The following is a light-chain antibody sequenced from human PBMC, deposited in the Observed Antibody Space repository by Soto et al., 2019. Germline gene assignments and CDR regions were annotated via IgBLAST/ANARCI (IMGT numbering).Light chain of an antibody. CDR3: QQYGSSPLLT. CDR2: GAS. CDR1: QSVSSSY. Sequence: EIVLTQSPGTLSLSPGERATLSCRASQSVSSSYLAWYQQKLGQAPRLLIYGASSRATGIPDRFSGSGSGTDVTLTISRLEPEDFAVYYCQQYGSSPLLTFGGGTKVEIK. V-gene: IGKV3-20*01. J-gene: IGKJ4*01.